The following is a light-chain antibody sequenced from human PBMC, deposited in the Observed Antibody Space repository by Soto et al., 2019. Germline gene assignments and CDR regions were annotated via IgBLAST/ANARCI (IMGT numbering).Light chain of an antibody. V-gene: IGLV1-51*01. CDR2: DNN. CDR1: SYTIGNNY. J-gene: IGLJ1*01. Sequence: HCVLAQSPSVSAAPGQKVIISCSGSSYTIGNNYVAWYQLLPATAPKGLISDNNKRPSGMPDRFSGSKSGASATLGITGLQTGDEADYYCGTWDSSLSAYVFGTGTKVTVL. CDR3: GTWDSSLSAYV.